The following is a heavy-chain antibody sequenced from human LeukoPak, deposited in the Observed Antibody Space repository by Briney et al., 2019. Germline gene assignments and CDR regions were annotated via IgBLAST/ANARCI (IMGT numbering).Heavy chain of an antibody. J-gene: IGHJ5*02. CDR1: GGSISSYY. Sequence: SETLSLTCTVSGGSISSYYWTWIRQPPGEGLEWIGYIYYSGSTNYNPSLKSRVTISIDTSKNQFSLKLSSVTAADTAVYYCARETLEGKFDPWGQGILVTVSS. CDR3: ARETLEGKFDP. V-gene: IGHV4-59*01. D-gene: IGHD1-1*01. CDR2: IYYSGST.